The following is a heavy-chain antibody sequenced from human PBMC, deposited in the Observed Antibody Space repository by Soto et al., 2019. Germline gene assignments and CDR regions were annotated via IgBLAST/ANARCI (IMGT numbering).Heavy chain of an antibody. CDR3: AREDYFDSGGFPI. D-gene: IGHD3-22*01. CDR1: GGSLSYYY. V-gene: IGHV4-59*01. CDR2: IYYSGST. J-gene: IGHJ4*02. Sequence: PSETLSLTCTVSGGSLSYYYWSWIRQPPGKGMEWIGYIYYSGSTNYNPSLRSRVTISVDTTNNRFYLKLNYVTAADTAMYYCAREDYFDSGGFPIWGQGTLVTVSS.